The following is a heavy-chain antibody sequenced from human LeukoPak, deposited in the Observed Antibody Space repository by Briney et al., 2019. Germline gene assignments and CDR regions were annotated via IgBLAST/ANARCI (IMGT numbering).Heavy chain of an antibody. CDR1: GGSVSNYY. D-gene: IGHD3-22*01. CDR3: ARNNYDRWYYFDY. V-gene: IGHV4-59*02. Sequence: SETLSLTCTVSGGSVSNYYWSWIRQPPGKGLEWIGYIYYSGITNYNPSPKSRVTISVDTSKNQFSLKLSSVTAADTAVYYCARNNYDRWYYFDYWGQGTLVTVSS. CDR2: IYYSGIT. J-gene: IGHJ4*02.